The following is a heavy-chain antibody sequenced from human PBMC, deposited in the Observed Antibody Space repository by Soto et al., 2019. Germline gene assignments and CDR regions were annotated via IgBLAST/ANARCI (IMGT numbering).Heavy chain of an antibody. CDR2: ISSSGSTI. Sequence: GGSLRLSCAASGFTFSSYEMNWVRQAPGKGLEWVSYISSSGSTIYYADSVKGRFTISRDNAKNSLYLQMNSLRAEDTAVYYCARAHIAAAGDYWGQGTLVTVSS. CDR3: ARAHIAAAGDY. J-gene: IGHJ4*02. V-gene: IGHV3-48*03. CDR1: GFTFSSYE. D-gene: IGHD6-13*01.